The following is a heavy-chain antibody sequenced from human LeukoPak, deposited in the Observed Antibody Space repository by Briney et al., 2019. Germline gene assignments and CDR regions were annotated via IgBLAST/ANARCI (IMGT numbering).Heavy chain of an antibody. D-gene: IGHD3-22*01. CDR2: IYPGDSDT. Sequence: GESLKISCKGSGYSFTSYWIGWVRQMPGKGLEWMGIIYPGDSDTRYSPSFQGQVTISAGKSISTAYLQWSSLKASDTAMYYCARHPDYYYDSSGLDYWGQGTLVTVSS. CDR3: ARHPDYYYDSSGLDY. V-gene: IGHV5-51*01. J-gene: IGHJ4*02. CDR1: GYSFTSYW.